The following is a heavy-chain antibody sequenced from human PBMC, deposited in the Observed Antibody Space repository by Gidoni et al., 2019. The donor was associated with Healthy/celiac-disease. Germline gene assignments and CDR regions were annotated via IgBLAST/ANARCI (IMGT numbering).Heavy chain of an antibody. V-gene: IGHV3-43D*03. CDR3: AKDIGNSSWLDY. CDR1: GSTVDDYA. D-gene: IGHD6-13*01. CDR2: ISWDGGST. J-gene: IGHJ4*02. Sequence: EVQLVESGGVVVQPGGSLRLSCAASGSTVDDYAMHWVRQAPGKGLEWVSLISWDGGSTYYADSVKGRFTISRDNSKNSLYLQMNSLRAEDTALYYCAKDIGNSSWLDYWGQGTLVTVSS.